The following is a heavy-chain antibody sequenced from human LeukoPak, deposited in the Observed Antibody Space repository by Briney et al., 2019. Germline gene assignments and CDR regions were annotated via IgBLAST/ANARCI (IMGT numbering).Heavy chain of an antibody. Sequence: ASVKVSCKASGYTFTGYYMHCVRQAPGQGLEWMGWINPNSGGTNYAQKFQGRVTMTRDTSISTAYMELSRLRSDDTAVYYCARGGFGTDGYNYNDYWGQGTLVTVSS. J-gene: IGHJ4*02. CDR1: GYTFTGYY. V-gene: IGHV1-2*02. CDR3: ARGGFGTDGYNYNDY. D-gene: IGHD5-12*01. CDR2: INPNSGGT.